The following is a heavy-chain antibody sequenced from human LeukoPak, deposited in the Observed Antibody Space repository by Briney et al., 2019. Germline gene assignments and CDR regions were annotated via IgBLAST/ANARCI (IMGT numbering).Heavy chain of an antibody. CDR1: GGSISSYY. Sequence: PSETLSLTCTVSGGSISSYYWSWIRQPPGKGLEWIGYIYYSGSTNYNPSLKSRVTISVDTSKNQFSLKLSSVSAADTAVYYCARDAGLSSSWSNGFDPWGQGTLVTVSS. D-gene: IGHD6-13*01. V-gene: IGHV4-59*01. CDR3: ARDAGLSSSWSNGFDP. J-gene: IGHJ5*02. CDR2: IYYSGST.